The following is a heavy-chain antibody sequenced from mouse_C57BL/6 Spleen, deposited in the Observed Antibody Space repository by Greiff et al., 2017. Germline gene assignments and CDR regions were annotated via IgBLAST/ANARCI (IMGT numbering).Heavy chain of an antibody. D-gene: IGHD2-5*01. CDR1: GYAFSSSW. CDR3: ARTEAYSNFYYYAMDY. V-gene: IGHV1-82*01. CDR2: IYPGDGDT. Sequence: QVQLQQSGPELVKPGASVKISCKASGYAFSSSWMNWVKQRPGKGLEWIGRIYPGDGDTNYNGKFKGKATLTADKSSSTAYMQLSSLTSEDSAVYFCARTEAYSNFYYYAMDYWGQGTSVTVSS. J-gene: IGHJ4*01.